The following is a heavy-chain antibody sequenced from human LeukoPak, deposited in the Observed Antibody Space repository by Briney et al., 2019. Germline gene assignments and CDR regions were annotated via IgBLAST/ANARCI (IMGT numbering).Heavy chain of an antibody. D-gene: IGHD6-13*01. CDR2: IYHSGNT. CDR1: GGSISSGGYS. Sequence: PSQTLSLTCAVSGGSISSGGYSWSWIRQPPGKGLEWIGYIYHSGNTDYNPSVKSRVTISVDRSKNQFSLKLSSVTAADTAVYYCARGYSSSWGGGPAYYFDYWGQGTLVTVSS. CDR3: ARGYSSSWGGGPAYYFDY. J-gene: IGHJ4*02. V-gene: IGHV4-30-2*01.